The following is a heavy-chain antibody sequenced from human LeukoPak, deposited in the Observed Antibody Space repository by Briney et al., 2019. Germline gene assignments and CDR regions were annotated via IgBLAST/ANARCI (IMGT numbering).Heavy chain of an antibody. CDR3: TRENPYCSSTSCYTKSGFDY. J-gene: IGHJ4*02. CDR1: GYSFTSYW. CDR2: IYPGDSDT. Sequence: GESLKISCKGSGYSFTSYWIGWVRQMPGKGLEWMGIIYPGDSDTRYSPSFQGQVTISADKSISTAYLQWSSLKASDTAMYYCTRENPYCSSTSCYTKSGFDYWGQGTLVTVSS. V-gene: IGHV5-51*01. D-gene: IGHD2-2*02.